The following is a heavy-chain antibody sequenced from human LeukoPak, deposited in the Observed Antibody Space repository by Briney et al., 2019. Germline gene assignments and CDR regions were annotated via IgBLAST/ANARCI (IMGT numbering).Heavy chain of an antibody. CDR3: ARFDILTGYFGY. Sequence: SETLSLTCTVSGGSFSSSSYYWGWIRQPPGKGLEWIGSIYYSGSTYYNPSLKSRVTISVDTSKNQFSLKLSSVTAADTAVYYCARFDILTGYFGYWGQGTLVTVSS. V-gene: IGHV4-39*01. CDR1: GGSFSSSSYY. CDR2: IYYSGST. D-gene: IGHD3-9*01. J-gene: IGHJ4*02.